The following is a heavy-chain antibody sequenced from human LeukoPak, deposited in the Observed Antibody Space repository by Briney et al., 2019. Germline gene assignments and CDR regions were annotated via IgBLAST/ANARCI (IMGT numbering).Heavy chain of an antibody. CDR3: ARGGRGYSYGLDS. J-gene: IGHJ5*01. CDR2: VFYSGGT. V-gene: IGHV4-31*03. CDR1: GDSINSFTHF. Sequence: SETLSLTCTVSGDSINSFTHFWTWIRQHPGKGLEWIGYVFYSGGTYLNPSLKRRLTMSPDTPNNQFSLHLTSVTAADTAVYYCARGGRGYSYGLDSWGQGIPVTVSS. D-gene: IGHD5-18*01.